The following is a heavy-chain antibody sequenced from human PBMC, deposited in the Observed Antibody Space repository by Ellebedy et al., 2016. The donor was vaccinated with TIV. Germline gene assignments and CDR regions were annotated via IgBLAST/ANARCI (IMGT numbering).Heavy chain of an antibody. CDR1: GGSIVNSPYF. Sequence: GSLRLXCTVSGGSIVNSPYFWGWIRQPPGKGLEWIGSISYRGSTFYIPALKSRVTMSVDTSKDQFSLKVRSVTAADTAFYFCARVAAAGHLSSVDFWGQGTLVTVSS. CDR3: ARVAAAGHLSSVDF. CDR2: ISYRGST. D-gene: IGHD2-21*02. J-gene: IGHJ4*02. V-gene: IGHV4-39*01.